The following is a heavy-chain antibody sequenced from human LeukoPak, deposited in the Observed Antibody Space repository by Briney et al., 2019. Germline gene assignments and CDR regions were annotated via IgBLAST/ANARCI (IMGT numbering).Heavy chain of an antibody. CDR3: AKDIMAAAYWYFDL. J-gene: IGHJ2*01. V-gene: IGHV3-9*01. D-gene: IGHD2-8*01. Sequence: GGSLRLSCAASGFTFDDYAMHWIRQVPGKGLEWVSAISWDSGSVVYADSVKGRFTISRDNAENSLYLQMNSLTAEDTALYYCAKDIMAAAYWYFDLWGRGTLVTVSS. CDR1: GFTFDDYA. CDR2: ISWDSGSV.